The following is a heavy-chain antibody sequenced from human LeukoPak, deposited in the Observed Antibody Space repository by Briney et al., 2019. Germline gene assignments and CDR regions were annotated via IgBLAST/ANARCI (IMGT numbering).Heavy chain of an antibody. J-gene: IGHJ6*03. Sequence: ASVKVSCKXSGYTFTSYYMHWVRQAPGQGLEWMGRINPSGGSTSYAQKFQGRVTMTRDTSTSTVYMELSSLRSEDTAVYYCARGGGTVRHYYYYMDVWGKGTTVTVSS. V-gene: IGHV1-46*03. D-gene: IGHD4-11*01. CDR1: GYTFTSYY. CDR3: ARGGGTVRHYYYYMDV. CDR2: INPSGGST.